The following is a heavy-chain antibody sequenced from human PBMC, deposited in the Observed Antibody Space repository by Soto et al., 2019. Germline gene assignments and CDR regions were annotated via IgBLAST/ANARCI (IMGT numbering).Heavy chain of an antibody. CDR2: IYYSGST. CDR1: GGSISSHY. CDR3: ARHIYYRDHFDY. Sequence: SETLSLTCTVSGGSISSHYWSWIRQPPGQGLEWIGYIYYSGSTNYNPSLKSRVTISVDTSKNQFSLKLSSVTAADTAVYYCARHIYYRDHFDYWGQGTLVTVSS. V-gene: IGHV4-59*08. D-gene: IGHD1-26*01. J-gene: IGHJ4*02.